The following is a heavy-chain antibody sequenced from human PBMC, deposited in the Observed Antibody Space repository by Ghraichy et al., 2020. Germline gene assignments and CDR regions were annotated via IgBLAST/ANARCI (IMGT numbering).Heavy chain of an antibody. J-gene: IGHJ6*02. D-gene: IGHD3-3*01. CDR3: ARPLLRFLEWLDDYYYYYGMDV. V-gene: IGHV1-69*06. CDR2: IIPIFGTA. CDR1: GATFSSYA. Sequence: SVKVSCKASGATFSSYAISWVRQAPGQGLEWMGGIIPIFGTANYAQKFQGRVTITADKSTSTAYMELSSLRSEDTAVYYCARPLLRFLEWLDDYYYYYGMDVWGQGTTVTVSS.